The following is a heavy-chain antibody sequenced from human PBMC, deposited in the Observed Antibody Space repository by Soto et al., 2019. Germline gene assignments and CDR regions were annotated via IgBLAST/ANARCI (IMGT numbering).Heavy chain of an antibody. D-gene: IGHD3-3*01. J-gene: IGHJ3*02. Sequence: GGSLRLSCAASGFTISNAWMTWVRQAPGKGLEWVGRIKRKTDGGTTDYAAPVKGRFTISRDDSKNTLYLQMNSLKTEDTAVYYCSTDLVVSILGVVIRKDAFDIWGQGTMVTVSS. CDR1: GFTISNAW. V-gene: IGHV3-15*01. CDR3: STDLVVSILGVVIRKDAFDI. CDR2: IKRKTDGGTT.